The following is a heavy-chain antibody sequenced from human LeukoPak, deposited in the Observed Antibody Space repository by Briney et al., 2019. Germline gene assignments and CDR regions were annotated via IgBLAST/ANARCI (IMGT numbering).Heavy chain of an antibody. V-gene: IGHV3-43*02. CDR1: GLPIGDSA. J-gene: IGHJ4*02. CDR3: ARESGKFDY. Sequence: GGSLRLSCVASGLPIGDSAMHWVRQAPGQGLEWVSLISGDGVSTFFADSVKGRFSISRDNSKNSLFLKMSSLRTEDTAMYYCARESGKFDYWGQGTLVAVSS. CDR2: ISGDGVST.